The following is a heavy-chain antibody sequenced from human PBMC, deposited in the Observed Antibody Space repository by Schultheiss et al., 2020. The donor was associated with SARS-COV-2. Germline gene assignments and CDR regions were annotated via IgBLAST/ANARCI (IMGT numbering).Heavy chain of an antibody. CDR2: ISGSGGST. Sequence: GGSLRLSCAASGFTFSSYAMSWVRQAPGKGLDWVSAISGSGGSTYYADSVRGRFTISRDNSKNTLDLLLNSLRAEDTAVYYCAKDGGGYGSGTYGSWGQGTLVTVSS. J-gene: IGHJ4*02. D-gene: IGHD3-10*01. CDR3: AKDGGGYGSGTYGS. CDR1: GFTFSSYA. V-gene: IGHV3-23*01.